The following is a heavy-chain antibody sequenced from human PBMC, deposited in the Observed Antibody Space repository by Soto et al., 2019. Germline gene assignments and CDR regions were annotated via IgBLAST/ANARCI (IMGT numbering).Heavy chain of an antibody. V-gene: IGHV1-3*01. CDR2: INAGNSDT. Sequence: ASVKVSCKASGYTFTSYAMHWVRQAPGQRLEWMGWINAGNSDTTYSQKFQGRVTITRDTSASTAYMELSSLRSEDTAVYYCARDILFDYWGQGTLVTVSS. CDR1: GYTFTSYA. J-gene: IGHJ4*02. D-gene: IGHD2-15*01. CDR3: ARDILFDY.